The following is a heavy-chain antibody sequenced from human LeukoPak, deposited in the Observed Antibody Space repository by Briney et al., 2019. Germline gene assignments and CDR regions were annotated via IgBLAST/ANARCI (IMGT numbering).Heavy chain of an antibody. D-gene: IGHD1-26*01. J-gene: IGHJ3*02. CDR3: AEDLSDVGAPVSAFDI. V-gene: IGHV3-30*18. CDR1: GFTFSSYG. CDR2: ISYDGSNK. Sequence: GRSLRLSCAASGFTFSSYGMHWVRQAPGKGLEWVAVISYDGSNKYYADSVKGRFTISRDNSKNTLYLQMNSLRVEDTAVYYCAEDLSDVGAPVSAFDIWGQGTMVTVSS.